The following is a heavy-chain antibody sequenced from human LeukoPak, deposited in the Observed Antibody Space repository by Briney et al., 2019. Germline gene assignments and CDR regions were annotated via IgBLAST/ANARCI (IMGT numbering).Heavy chain of an antibody. V-gene: IGHV1-2*02. D-gene: IGHD3-10*01. CDR1: GYTFTGYY. CDR3: ARGDRTYYYGSETYYFDY. J-gene: IGHJ4*02. Sequence: GASVKVSCKASGYTFTGYYMHWVRQAPGQGLAWMGWINPNSGGTNYAQKFQGRVTMTRDTSISTAYMELSRLRSDDTAVYYCARGDRTYYYGSETYYFDYWGQGTLVTVSS. CDR2: INPNSGGT.